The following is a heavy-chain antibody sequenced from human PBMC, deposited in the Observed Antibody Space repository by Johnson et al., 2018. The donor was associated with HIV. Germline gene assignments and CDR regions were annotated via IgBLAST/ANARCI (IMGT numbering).Heavy chain of an antibody. J-gene: IGHJ3*02. CDR3: ARFENTLSNAFDI. Sequence: VQLVESGGVVVQPGGSLRLSCAASGFTFDDYTMHWVRQAPGKGLEWVSGINWNGGSTGYADSVKGRFTISRDKAKNSLYLQMNSLRAEDTALYYCARFENTLSNAFDIWGQGTMVTVSS. CDR1: GFTFDDYT. V-gene: IGHV3-20*04. CDR2: INWNGGST. D-gene: IGHD3-10*01.